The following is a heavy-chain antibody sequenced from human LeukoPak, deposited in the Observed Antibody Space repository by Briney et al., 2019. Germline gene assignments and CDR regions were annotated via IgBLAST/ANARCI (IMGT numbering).Heavy chain of an antibody. CDR3: ARALESGNSDAGY. V-gene: IGHV3-7*04. D-gene: IGHD4-23*01. CDR1: EFTFSRYW. Sequence: TGGSLRLSCATSEFTFSRYWMTWVRQAPGKGRECVANRHPDGSAKYYVDSLRGRFTISRDNAKNSLYLQMNSLRAEDTAVYYCARALESGNSDAGYWGQGTLVTVSS. CDR2: RHPDGSAK. J-gene: IGHJ4*02.